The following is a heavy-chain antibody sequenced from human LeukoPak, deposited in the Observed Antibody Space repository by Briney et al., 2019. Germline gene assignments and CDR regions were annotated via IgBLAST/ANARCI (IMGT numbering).Heavy chain of an antibody. D-gene: IGHD6-19*01. CDR3: ARHSPRDSGWPLDS. CDR1: GYSFSYYW. Sequence: HGESLKISCKGFGYSFSYYWIGWVRQMPGKGLEWMGIIYLGDSDTRYSPSFQGQITISADKSITTAYLQWSSLKVSDTAIYYCARHSPRDSGWPLDSWGQGTLVTVPS. CDR2: IYLGDSDT. J-gene: IGHJ4*02. V-gene: IGHV5-51*01.